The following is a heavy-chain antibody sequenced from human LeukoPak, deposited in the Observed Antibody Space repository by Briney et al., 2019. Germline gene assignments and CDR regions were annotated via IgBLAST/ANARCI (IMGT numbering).Heavy chain of an antibody. J-gene: IGHJ4*02. CDR2: IKQDGSEE. CDR1: GFNFSSYW. D-gene: IGHD3-3*01. V-gene: IGHV3-7*01. Sequence: GGSLRLSCAASGFNFSSYWMSWVRQAPGKGLEWVANIKQDGSEEYYVDSVKGRFTISRDNAKNSLYLQMNSLRAEDTAVYYCARDLRLSTIFGVVIDYWGQGTLVTVSS. CDR3: ARDLRLSTIFGVVIDY.